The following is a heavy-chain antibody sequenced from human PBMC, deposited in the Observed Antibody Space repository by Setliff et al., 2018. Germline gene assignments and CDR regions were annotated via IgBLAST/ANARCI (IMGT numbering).Heavy chain of an antibody. CDR1: GGSFSGYY. CDR2: INHSGST. CDR3: ARVRRPLRFLHWFDP. J-gene: IGHJ5*02. V-gene: IGHV4-34*01. D-gene: IGHD3-3*01. Sequence: SETLSLTCAVSGGSFSGYYWSWIRQPPGKGLEWIGEINHSGSTNYNPSLKSRVTISVDTSNNQFSLKLSSVTAADTAVYYCARVRRPLRFLHWFDPWGQGTLVTVSS.